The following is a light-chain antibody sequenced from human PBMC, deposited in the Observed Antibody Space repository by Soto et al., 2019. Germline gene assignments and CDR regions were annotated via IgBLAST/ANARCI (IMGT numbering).Light chain of an antibody. CDR3: SSYTGSSTLV. Sequence: QSVLTQPASVSGSPGQSITISCTGTSSDVGGYNYVSWYQQHPGKAPKLMIYEVSNRPSGVSNRFSGSKSGNTASLTISGLQAEDEADYYCSSYTGSSTLVFGTGTKVTVL. CDR2: EVS. V-gene: IGLV2-14*01. J-gene: IGLJ1*01. CDR1: SSDVGGYNY.